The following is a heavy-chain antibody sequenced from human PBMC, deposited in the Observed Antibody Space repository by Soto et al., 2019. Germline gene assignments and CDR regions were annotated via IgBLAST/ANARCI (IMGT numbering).Heavy chain of an antibody. CDR2: IYYSGST. Sequence: SETLSLTCTVSGGSISSYYWSWIRQPPGKGLEWIGYIYYSGSTNYNPSLKSRVTISVDTSKNQFSLKLSSVTAADTAVYYCARVDYDFWSGPRFNYYYGMDVWGQGTTVTVSS. V-gene: IGHV4-59*01. CDR1: GGSISSYY. D-gene: IGHD3-3*01. CDR3: ARVDYDFWSGPRFNYYYGMDV. J-gene: IGHJ6*02.